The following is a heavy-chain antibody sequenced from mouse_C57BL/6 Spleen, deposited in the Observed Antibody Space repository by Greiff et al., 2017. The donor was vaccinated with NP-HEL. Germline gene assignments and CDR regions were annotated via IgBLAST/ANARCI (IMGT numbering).Heavy chain of an antibody. Sequence: QVQLQQSGAELARPGASVKLSCKASGYTFTSYGISWVKQRTGQGLEWIGEIYPRSGNTYYNEKFKGKATLTADKSSSTAYMELRSLTSEDSAVYFCARLGDGYQFAYWGQGTLVTVSA. J-gene: IGHJ3*01. V-gene: IGHV1-81*01. CDR2: IYPRSGNT. CDR3: ARLGDGYQFAY. CDR1: GYTFTSYG. D-gene: IGHD2-3*01.